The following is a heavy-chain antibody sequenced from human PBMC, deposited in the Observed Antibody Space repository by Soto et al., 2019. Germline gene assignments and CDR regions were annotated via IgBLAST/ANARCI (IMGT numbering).Heavy chain of an antibody. CDR3: AKTATYVDGYDNTGYSSEDY. CDR1: GFPFSDVG. D-gene: IGHD3-22*01. J-gene: IGHJ4*01. V-gene: IGHV3-30*18. Sequence: GGSLRLSCEVFGFPFSDVGLDWVRRAPGKGLEWVAIISHDGSKRFNADSVKGRFTISRDNSKNTLYLQMSSLSPEDTALYYCAKTATYVDGYDNTGYSSEDYWGHGTLVTVSS. CDR2: ISHDGSKR.